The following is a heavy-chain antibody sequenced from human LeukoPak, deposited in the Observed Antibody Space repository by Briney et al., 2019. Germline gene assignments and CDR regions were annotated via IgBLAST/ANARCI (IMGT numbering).Heavy chain of an antibody. J-gene: IGHJ4*02. CDR3: ARATIADSSTYYIDY. Sequence: ASVKVSCKASGYTFSDYYMHWVRQAPGQGLEQIGWINPNSGGTNYAQKLQGRVTMTRDMSISTAYMELSRLTSDDTAVYYCARATIADSSTYYIDYWGLGTLVTVSS. V-gene: IGHV1-2*02. D-gene: IGHD3-22*01. CDR2: INPNSGGT. CDR1: GYTFSDYY.